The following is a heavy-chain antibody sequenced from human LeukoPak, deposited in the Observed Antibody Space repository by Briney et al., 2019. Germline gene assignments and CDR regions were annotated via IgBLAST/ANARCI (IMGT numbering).Heavy chain of an antibody. CDR1: GGTFSSYA. J-gene: IGHJ3*02. Sequence: SVKVSCKASGGTFSSYAISWVRQAPGQGLEWMGRIIPIFGIANYAQKFQGRVTITADKSTSTAYMELSSLRSEDTAVYYCARAGFDLWFGDSSSLPGGAFDIWGQGTMVTVSS. D-gene: IGHD3-10*01. CDR2: IIPIFGIA. CDR3: ARAGFDLWFGDSSSLPGGAFDI. V-gene: IGHV1-69*04.